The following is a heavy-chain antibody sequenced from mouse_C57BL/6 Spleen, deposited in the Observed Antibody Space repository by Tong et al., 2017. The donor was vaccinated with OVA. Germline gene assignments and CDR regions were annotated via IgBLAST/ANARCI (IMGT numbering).Heavy chain of an antibody. Sequence: VQLQQSGPELVKPGASVKISCKASGYAFSSSWMNWVKQRPGQGLEWIGRIYPGDGDTNYNGKFKGKATLTADKSSSTAYMELARLTSEDSAIYYCARGGRGNYFDYWGQGTTLTVSS. V-gene: IGHV1-82*01. J-gene: IGHJ2*01. CDR1: GYAFSSSW. CDR2: IYPGDGDT. CDR3: ARGGRGNYFDY. D-gene: IGHD1-1*01.